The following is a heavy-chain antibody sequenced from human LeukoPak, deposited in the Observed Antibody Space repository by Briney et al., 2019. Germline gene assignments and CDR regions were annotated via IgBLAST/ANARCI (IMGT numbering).Heavy chain of an antibody. J-gene: IGHJ5*02. V-gene: IGHV1-2*02. CDR1: GYTFTGYY. CDR3: AREYSSAVGYWFDH. Sequence: GASVEVSCKASGYTFTGYYMHWVRQAPGQGLEWMGWINPNSGGTNYAQKFQGRVTMTRDTSISTAYMELSRLRSDDTAVYYCAREYSSAVGYWFDHWGQGTLVTVSS. D-gene: IGHD6-19*01. CDR2: INPNSGGT.